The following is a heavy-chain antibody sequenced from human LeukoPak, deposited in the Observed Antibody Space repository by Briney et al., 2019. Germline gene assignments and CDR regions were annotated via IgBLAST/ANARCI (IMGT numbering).Heavy chain of an antibody. Sequence: SETLSLTCAVYGGSFSGYYWSWIRQPPGKGLEWIGEVNHSGSTYYNPSLKSRVTISVDTSKNRFSLKLSSVTAADTAVYYCARGRYCSGGSCYSEVDYWGQGTLVTVSS. D-gene: IGHD2-15*01. J-gene: IGHJ4*02. V-gene: IGHV4-34*09. CDR2: VNHSGST. CDR3: ARGRYCSGGSCYSEVDY. CDR1: GGSFSGYY.